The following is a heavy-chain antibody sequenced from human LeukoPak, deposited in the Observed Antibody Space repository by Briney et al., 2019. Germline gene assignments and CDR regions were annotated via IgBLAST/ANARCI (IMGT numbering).Heavy chain of an antibody. CDR3: GKDMSPGGLDN. J-gene: IGHJ4*02. D-gene: IGHD3-10*01. CDR1: GFTSADYA. V-gene: IGHV3-9*02. Sequence: GRSLRLSCAASGFTSADYAMHWVRQTPGKVLEWVSGIYWNSGRTGYADSVKGRFTISRDNAKNSLYLQMNSLRAEDTALYYCGKDMSPGGLDNWGQGTLVTVSS. CDR2: IYWNSGRT.